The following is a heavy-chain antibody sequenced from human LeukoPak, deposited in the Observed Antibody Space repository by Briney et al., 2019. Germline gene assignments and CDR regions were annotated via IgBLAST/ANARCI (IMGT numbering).Heavy chain of an antibody. CDR2: INPSGGST. Sequence: ASVKVSFKASGYTFTSYYMHWVRQAPGQGLEWMGIINPSGGSTSYAQKFQGRVTMTRDTSTSTVYMELSSLRSEDTAVYYCARDSTPYDSSGYFDYWGQGTLVTVSS. V-gene: IGHV1-46*01. CDR3: ARDSTPYDSSGYFDY. J-gene: IGHJ4*02. CDR1: GYTFTSYY. D-gene: IGHD3-22*01.